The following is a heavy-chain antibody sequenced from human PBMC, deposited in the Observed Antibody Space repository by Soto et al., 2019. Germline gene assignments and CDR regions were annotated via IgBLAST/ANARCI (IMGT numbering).Heavy chain of an antibody. CDR2: ISYDGSNK. CDR1: GFTFSSYA. D-gene: IGHD4-17*01. J-gene: IGHJ4*02. CDR3: ARDNNRYDYGGNGVDY. V-gene: IGHV3-30-3*01. Sequence: GGSLRLSCAASGFTFSSYAMHWVRQAPGKGLEWVAVISYDGSNKYYADSVKGRFTISIDNSKNTLYLQMNSLIAEDTAVYYCARDNNRYDYGGNGVDYWGQGTLVTVSS.